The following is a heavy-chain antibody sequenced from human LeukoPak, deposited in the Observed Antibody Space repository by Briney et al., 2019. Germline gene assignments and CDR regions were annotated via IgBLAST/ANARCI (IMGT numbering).Heavy chain of an antibody. CDR3: ARATYYYDSSGYRAVYYFDY. J-gene: IGHJ4*02. CDR2: ISGSGTTL. D-gene: IGHD3-22*01. CDR1: GFTFSRYS. Sequence: GGSLRLSCAASGFTFSRYSMSWVRQAPGKGLEWVSAISGSGTTLYYADSVKGRFTISRDNAKNTLYLQMNSLRAEDTAVYYCARATYYYDSSGYRAVYYFDYWGQGTLVTVSS. V-gene: IGHV3-23*01.